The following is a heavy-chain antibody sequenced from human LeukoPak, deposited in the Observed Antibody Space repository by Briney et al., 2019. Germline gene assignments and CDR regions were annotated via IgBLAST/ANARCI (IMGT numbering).Heavy chain of an antibody. CDR3: ARSPYYSASSGYPPSYFDY. V-gene: IGHV4-59*11. CDR2: IYYSGST. CDR1: AGSISSHY. D-gene: IGHD3-22*01. J-gene: IGHJ4*02. Sequence: PSETLSLTCTVSAGSISSHYWSWIRQPPGKGLEWSWYIYYSGSTNYNPSLKSRATISVDPSKNQFSLTLSSLTAADTAVYSCARSPYYSASSGYPPSYFDYWGQGNLVTVSS.